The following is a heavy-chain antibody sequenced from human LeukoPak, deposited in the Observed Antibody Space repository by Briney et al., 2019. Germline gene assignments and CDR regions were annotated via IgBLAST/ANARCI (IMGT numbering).Heavy chain of an antibody. CDR1: GFTFSSYA. Sequence: GGSLRLSCAASGFTFSSYAMSWVRQAPGKGLEWVSAISGSGGSTYYADSVKGRFTISRDNSKNTLYLQMNSLRAEDTAVYYCAKGLTYYDFWSGYMDEYFDYWGQGTLVTVSS. V-gene: IGHV3-23*01. CDR2: ISGSGGST. J-gene: IGHJ4*02. D-gene: IGHD3-3*01. CDR3: AKGLTYYDFWSGYMDEYFDY.